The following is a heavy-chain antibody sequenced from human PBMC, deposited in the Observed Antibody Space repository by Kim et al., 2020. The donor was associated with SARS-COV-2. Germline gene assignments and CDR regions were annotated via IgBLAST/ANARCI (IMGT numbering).Heavy chain of an antibody. D-gene: IGHD3-3*01. J-gene: IGHJ5*02. CDR3: ARGRSIFGVVTAPFDP. V-gene: IGHV4-59*09. Sequence: SLKSRVTISVDTSTNQFSLKLSSVTAADTAVYYCARGRSIFGVVTAPFDPWGQGTLVTVSS.